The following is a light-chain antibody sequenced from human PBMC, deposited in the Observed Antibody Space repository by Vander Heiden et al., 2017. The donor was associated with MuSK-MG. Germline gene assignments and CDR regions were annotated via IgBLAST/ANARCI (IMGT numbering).Light chain of an antibody. CDR3: QRRRDWPPMYT. CDR1: QSVSSY. V-gene: IGKV3-11*01. J-gene: IGKJ2*01. CDR2: DTS. Sequence: EIVLTQSPATLSLSPGERATLSCKTSQSVSSYLAWYQQKPGQAPRLLIYDTSNRATGIPARFSGSGSGTDFTLTISSLGPEDFAVYYCQRRRDWPPMYTFGQGTKLEI.